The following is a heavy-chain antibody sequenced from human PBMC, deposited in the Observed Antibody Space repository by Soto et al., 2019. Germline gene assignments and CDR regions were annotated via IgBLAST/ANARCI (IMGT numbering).Heavy chain of an antibody. CDR3: VRDWESTTQTWGFGDS. CDR1: GSTFSSYT. CDR2: IIPIFGVT. D-gene: IGHD3-10*01. Sequence: QVQVVQSGAEVKKPGSSVKVSCKASGSTFSSYTITWVRQAPGQGLEWLGRIIPIFGVTNYAQKFQDRLTMSADRSTTTAYMELSSLTSADTAVYYCVRDWESTTQTWGFGDSWGQGTLVTVSS. V-gene: IGHV1-69*04. J-gene: IGHJ4*02.